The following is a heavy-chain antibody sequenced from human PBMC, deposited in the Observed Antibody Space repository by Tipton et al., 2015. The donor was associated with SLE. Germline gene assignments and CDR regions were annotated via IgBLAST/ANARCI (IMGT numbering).Heavy chain of an antibody. V-gene: IGHV4-59*01. Sequence: TPSLTCTVSNGSISSYYWSWIRQPPGKGLEWLGYISYGNTKYNPSLRSRLTISVDTSKNQFSLRLSSVTAADTAVYFCARSTTTMNLPRFDFWGLGTLVTVSS. CDR1: NGSISSYY. D-gene: IGHD4-17*01. J-gene: IGHJ4*02. CDR2: ISYGNT. CDR3: ARSTTTMNLPRFDF.